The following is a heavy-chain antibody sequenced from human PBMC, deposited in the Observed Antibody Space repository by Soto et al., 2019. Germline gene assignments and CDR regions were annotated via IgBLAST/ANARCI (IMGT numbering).Heavy chain of an antibody. V-gene: IGHV3-48*03. CDR1: GFTFSSYE. J-gene: IGHJ4*02. D-gene: IGHD5-12*01. Sequence: GSLRLSCAASGFTFSSYEMNWVRQAPGKGLEWVSYISSSGSTIYYADSVKGRFTISRDNAKNSLYLQMNSLRAEDTAVYYCASERGYSGYDPYWGQGTLVTVSS. CDR2: ISSSGSTI. CDR3: ASERGYSGYDPY.